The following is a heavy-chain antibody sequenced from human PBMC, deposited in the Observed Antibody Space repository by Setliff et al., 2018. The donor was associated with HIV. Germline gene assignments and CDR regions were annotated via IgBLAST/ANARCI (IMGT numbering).Heavy chain of an antibody. CDR1: GGSISSSSYY. V-gene: IGHV4-39*07. D-gene: IGHD6-13*01. J-gene: IGHJ4*02. CDR2: VYYSGST. Sequence: NPSETLSLTCIVSGGSISSSSYYWGWIRQPPGKGLEWIGTVYYSGSTYYNPSLKSRVTISVGTSENQFSLKLCSVTAADTAVYYCARDGYSSSWYVISGSFDYWGQGILVTVSS. CDR3: ARDGYSSSWYVISGSFDY.